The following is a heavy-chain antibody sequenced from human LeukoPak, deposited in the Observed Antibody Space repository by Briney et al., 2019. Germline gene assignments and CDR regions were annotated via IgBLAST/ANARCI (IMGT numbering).Heavy chain of an antibody. J-gene: IGHJ4*02. V-gene: IGHV3-21*01. CDR2: ISSSSYI. CDR1: GFTFGTYS. CDR3: ARDAMVRGVLIDY. D-gene: IGHD3-10*01. Sequence: PGGSLRLSCAASGFTFGTYSMNWVRQAPGKGLEWVSSISSSSYIYYADSVKGRFTISRDNAKNSLFLQMSSLRAEDTAVYYCARDAMVRGVLIDYWGQGTLVTVSS.